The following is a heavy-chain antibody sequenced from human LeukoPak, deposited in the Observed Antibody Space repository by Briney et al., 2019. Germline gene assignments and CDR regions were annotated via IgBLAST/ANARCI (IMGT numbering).Heavy chain of an antibody. CDR3: ARGNYCYYMDV. CDR1: GGSFSGYY. J-gene: IGHJ6*03. Sequence: SETLSLTCAVYGGSFSGYYWSWIRQPPGKGLEWIGEINHSGSTNYNPSLKSRVTISVDTSKNQFSLKLSSVTAADTAVYYCARGNYCYYMDVWGKGTTVTVSS. CDR2: INHSGST. V-gene: IGHV4-34*01.